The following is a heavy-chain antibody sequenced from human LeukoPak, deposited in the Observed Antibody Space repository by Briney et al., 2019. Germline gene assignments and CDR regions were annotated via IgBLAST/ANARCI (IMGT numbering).Heavy chain of an antibody. CDR2: IYHSGST. D-gene: IGHD3-10*01. J-gene: IGHJ4*02. Sequence: PSGTLSLTCAVSGGSISSSNWWSWVRQPPGKGLEWIGEIYHSGSTNYNPSLKSRVTISVDTSKNQFSLKLSSVTAADTAVYYCARRRRVVWFGSGGKEFDYWGQGTLVTVSS. CDR1: GGSISSSNW. CDR3: ARRRRVVWFGSGGKEFDY. V-gene: IGHV4-4*02.